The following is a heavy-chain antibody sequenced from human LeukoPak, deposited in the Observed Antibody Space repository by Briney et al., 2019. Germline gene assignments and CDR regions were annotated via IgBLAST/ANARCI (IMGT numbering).Heavy chain of an antibody. CDR3: ATPPTVTRNY. D-gene: IGHD4-17*01. Sequence: GGSLRLSCAASGFTFSSYAMSWVRQAPGKGLEWVSSISGSGGRTHYTDSVKGRFTISRDNSKNTLYLQMNSLRAEDTAVYYCATPPTVTRNYWGQGTWSPSPQ. CDR2: ISGSGGRT. CDR1: GFTFSSYA. J-gene: IGHJ4*02. V-gene: IGHV3-23*01.